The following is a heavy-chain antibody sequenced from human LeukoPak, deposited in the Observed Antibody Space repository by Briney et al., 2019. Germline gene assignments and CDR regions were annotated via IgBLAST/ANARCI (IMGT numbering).Heavy chain of an antibody. V-gene: IGHV4-59*01. CDR1: GGSITSYY. CDR3: ARGAAGYSYG. J-gene: IGHJ4*02. CDR2: IYYSGST. Sequence: SETLSLTCTVSGGSITSYYWSWIRQPPGKGLEWIGHIYYSGSTNYNPSLKGRVTISIDTSKNQFSLRLSSVTAADTAVYCCARGAAGYSYGWGQGTLVTVSS. D-gene: IGHD5-18*01.